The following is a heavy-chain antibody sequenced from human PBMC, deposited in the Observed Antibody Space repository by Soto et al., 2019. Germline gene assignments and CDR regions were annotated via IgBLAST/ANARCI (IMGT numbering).Heavy chain of an antibody. V-gene: IGHV3-23*01. CDR2: ISGSGGST. CDR1: GFTFSSYA. Sequence: GVSLRLSCAASGFTFSSYAMSWVRQAPGKGLEWVSAISGSGGSTYYADSVKGRFTISRDNSKNTLYLQMNSLRAEDTAVYYCAKLNGVGDYDSSGYSEIYYYYGMDVWGQGTTVTVSS. CDR3: AKLNGVGDYDSSGYSEIYYYYGMDV. J-gene: IGHJ6*02. D-gene: IGHD3-22*01.